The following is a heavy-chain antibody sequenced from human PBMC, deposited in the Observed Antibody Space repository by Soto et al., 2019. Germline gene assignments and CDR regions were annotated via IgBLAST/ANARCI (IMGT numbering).Heavy chain of an antibody. CDR2: ISAYNGNT. CDR1: GYTFTSYG. V-gene: IGHV1-18*01. CDR3: ARARNYYGSGSYYPPGYFDY. J-gene: IGHJ4*02. D-gene: IGHD3-10*01. Sequence: GASVKVSCKASGYTFTSYGISWVRQAPGQGLEWMGWISAYNGNTNYAQKLQGRVTMTTDTSTSTAYMELRSLRSDDTAVYYCARARNYYGSGSYYPPGYFDYWGQGTLVTVSS.